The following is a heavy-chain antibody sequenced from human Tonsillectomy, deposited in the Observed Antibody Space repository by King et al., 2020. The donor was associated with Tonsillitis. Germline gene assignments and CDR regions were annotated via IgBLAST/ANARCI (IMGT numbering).Heavy chain of an antibody. D-gene: IGHD3-16*01. Sequence: VQLVESGGGLAQPGRSLRLPCTGSGFTFNDYTLSWVRQAPGKGLEWVGLMRSKANCATTEFAASVNDRFTISRDGFKSIAYLQMNSLKTEDTAVYYCTRDFQKDSFAWGYWRQGTLVTVSS. CDR3: TRDFQKDSFAWGY. CDR2: MRSKANCATT. J-gene: IGHJ4*02. V-gene: IGHV3-49*04. CDR1: GFTFNDYT.